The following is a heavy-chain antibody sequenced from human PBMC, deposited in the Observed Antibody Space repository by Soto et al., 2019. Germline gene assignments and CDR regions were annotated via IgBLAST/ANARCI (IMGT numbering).Heavy chain of an antibody. D-gene: IGHD6-6*01. CDR3: ARSLGSIAAPSDY. CDR2: FIPIFGTA. V-gene: IGHV1-69*12. CDR1: GGTFSSYA. Sequence: QVQLVQSGAEVKKPGSSVKVSCKASGGTFSSYAISWVRQAPGQGLEWMGGFIPIFGTANYAQKFQGRFTITADESTITAHMELSSLRSEDTAVYYGARSLGSIAAPSDYWGQGTLVTVSS. J-gene: IGHJ4*02.